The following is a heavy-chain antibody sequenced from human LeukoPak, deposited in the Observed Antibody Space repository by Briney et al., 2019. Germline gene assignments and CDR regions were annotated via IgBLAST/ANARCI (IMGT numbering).Heavy chain of an antibody. CDR1: GFTFGSYW. D-gene: IGHD2-2*01. CDR3: ARGDCSSTSCYVLDY. V-gene: IGHV3-7*02. CDR2: INQDGNGG. J-gene: IGHJ4*02. Sequence: GGSLRLSCAASGFTFGSYWMSWVRQAPGKGLEWVANINQDGNGGYSVDSVKGRFTISRDNAKDSLYLQMNSLRDEDTAVYYCARGDCSSTSCYVLDYWGQGTLVTVSS.